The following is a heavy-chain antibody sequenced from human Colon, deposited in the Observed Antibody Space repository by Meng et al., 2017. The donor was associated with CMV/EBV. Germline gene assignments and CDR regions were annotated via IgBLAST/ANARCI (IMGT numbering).Heavy chain of an antibody. CDR1: GNRFSNYW. CDR2: IYPGDSDA. CDR3: VRREYFGTESGN. V-gene: IGHV5-51*01. J-gene: IGHJ4*02. D-gene: IGHD2/OR15-2a*01. Sequence: GESLKISCQVSGNRFSNYWIGWVRQMPGKDLDWMAIIYPGDSDAVHNPSFQGRVTISADKSISTAYLQWSSLRASDTAMYYCVRREYFGTESGNWGRGTMVTVSS.